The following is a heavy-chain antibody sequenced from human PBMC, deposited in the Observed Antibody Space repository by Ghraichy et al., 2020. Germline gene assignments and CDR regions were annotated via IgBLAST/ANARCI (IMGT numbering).Heavy chain of an antibody. CDR1: GYTFTGYY. CDR2: INPNSGGT. D-gene: IGHD5-18*01. Sequence: ASVKVSCKASGYTFTGYYMHWVRQAPGQGLEWMGWINPNSGGTNYAQKFQGWVTMTRDTSISTAYMELSRLRSDDTAVYYCARDGTTAMVTGLFDYWGQGTLVTVSS. V-gene: IGHV1-2*04. CDR3: ARDGTTAMVTGLFDY. J-gene: IGHJ4*02.